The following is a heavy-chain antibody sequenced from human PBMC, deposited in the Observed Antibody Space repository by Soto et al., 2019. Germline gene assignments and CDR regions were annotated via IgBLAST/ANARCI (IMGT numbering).Heavy chain of an antibody. CDR3: ARGGEYCSSTSSCMDV. D-gene: IGHD2-2*01. CDR2: ISSSSRTI. Sequence: GGSLRLSCAASGFTFSSYSMNWVRQAPGKGLKWVSYISSSSRTIYYADSVKGRFTISRDNAKNSLYLQMNSLRDEDTAVYYCARGGEYCSSTSSCMDVWGQGTTVTVSS. CDR1: GFTFSSYS. J-gene: IGHJ6*02. V-gene: IGHV3-48*02.